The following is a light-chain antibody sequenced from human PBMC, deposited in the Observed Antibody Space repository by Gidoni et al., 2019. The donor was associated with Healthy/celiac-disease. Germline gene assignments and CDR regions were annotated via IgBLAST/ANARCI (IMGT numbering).Light chain of an antibody. V-gene: IGKV1-9*01. CDR1: QGISSY. CDR3: QLLNSYPRLT. CDR2: AAS. J-gene: IGKJ4*01. Sequence: DIQLTQSPSFLSASVGDRVTITCRASQGISSYLAWYQQKPGKAPKLLIYAASTLQSGVPSRFSGSGSGTEFTLTISSLQPEDFATYYCQLLNSYPRLTFGGGTKVEIK.